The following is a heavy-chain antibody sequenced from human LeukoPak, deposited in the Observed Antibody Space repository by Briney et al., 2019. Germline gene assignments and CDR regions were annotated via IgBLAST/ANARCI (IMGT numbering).Heavy chain of an antibody. Sequence: RSSETLSLTCAVYGGSFSGYYWSRIRQPPGKGLEWIGEINHSGSTNYNPSLKSRVTISVDTSKNQFSLKLSSVTAADTAVYYCAGGVYSNWFDPWGQGTLVTVSS. J-gene: IGHJ5*02. CDR3: AGGVYSNWFDP. CDR1: GGSFSGYY. CDR2: INHSGST. D-gene: IGHD4-11*01. V-gene: IGHV4-34*01.